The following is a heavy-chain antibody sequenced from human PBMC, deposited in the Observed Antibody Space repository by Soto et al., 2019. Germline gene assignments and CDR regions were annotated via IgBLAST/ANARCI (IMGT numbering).Heavy chain of an antibody. CDR3: AKDSQFCYMDV. J-gene: IGHJ6*03. CDR2: ISWNSDII. Sequence: EVQLVESGGGLAQPGRSLRLSCAASGFNINYYAMHWVRQAPGKGLEWVSGISWNSDIIGYADSVKGRFTISRDNAKNSVYLQMNSLRAEDTALYYCAKDSQFCYMDVWGQGTTVTVSS. CDR1: GFNINYYA. V-gene: IGHV3-9*01.